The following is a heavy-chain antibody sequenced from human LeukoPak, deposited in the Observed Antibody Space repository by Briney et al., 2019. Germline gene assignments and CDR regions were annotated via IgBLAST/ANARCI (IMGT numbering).Heavy chain of an antibody. V-gene: IGHV3-48*01. CDR1: GFIFSSYS. CDR2: ISSGSSTI. J-gene: IGHJ4*02. Sequence: SGGSLRLSCAASGFIFSSYSMNWVRQAPGKGLEWVSYISSGSSTIYYADSVKGRFTISRDNSKNTLYLQMNSLRAEDTAVYYCAKPHSSTWSEFDFWGQGTLVTVSS. D-gene: IGHD6-13*01. CDR3: AKPHSSTWSEFDF.